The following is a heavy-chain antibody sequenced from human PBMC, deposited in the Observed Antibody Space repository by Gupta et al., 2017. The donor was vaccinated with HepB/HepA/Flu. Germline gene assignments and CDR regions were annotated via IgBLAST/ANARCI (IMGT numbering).Heavy chain of an antibody. D-gene: IGHD5-12*01. V-gene: IGHV2-5*01. J-gene: IGHJ4*02. CDR2: IYWHDDK. Sequence: QITLKESGPTLVKPTQTLTLTCTFSGFSLTNSGVGVGWIRQPPGKALEWLAIIYWHDDKRYSPSLKSRLTITKDISKNQVVLTMTNMDPVDTGTYYCAHCVDLAFDFWGQGALVTVSS. CDR3: AHCVDLAFDF. CDR1: GFSLTNSGVG.